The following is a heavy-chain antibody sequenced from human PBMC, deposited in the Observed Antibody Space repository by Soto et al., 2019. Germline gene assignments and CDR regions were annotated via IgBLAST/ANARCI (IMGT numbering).Heavy chain of an antibody. D-gene: IGHD2-2*01. CDR3: ARDDGLSSTNVKAFDI. CDR1: GFTFSRYY. CDR2: ISTTSTYT. V-gene: IGHV3-21*01. J-gene: IGHJ3*02. Sequence: ASVKVSCAASGFTFSRYYMNWVRQAPGKGLEWVSSISTTSTYTHYADSLKGRFTISRDNAKKLLYLQMDSLRAEDTAVYYCARDDGLSSTNVKAFDIWGQGTKVTVSS.